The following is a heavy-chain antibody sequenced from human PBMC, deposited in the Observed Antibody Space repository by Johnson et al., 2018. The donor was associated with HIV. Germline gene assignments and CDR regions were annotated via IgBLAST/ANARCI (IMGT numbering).Heavy chain of an antibody. J-gene: IGHJ3*02. CDR1: GFTFSSYW. D-gene: IGHD5-18*01. V-gene: IGHV3-7*05. Sequence: VQLVESGGGLVQPGGSLRLSCAASGFTFSSYWMSWVRQAPGKGLEWVANIKQDGREKYYVDSVKGRFTISRDNAKNSLYLQMNSLRAEDTAVYYCARGRRIQLWLLADAFDIWGQGTMVTVSS. CDR2: IKQDGREK. CDR3: ARGRRIQLWLLADAFDI.